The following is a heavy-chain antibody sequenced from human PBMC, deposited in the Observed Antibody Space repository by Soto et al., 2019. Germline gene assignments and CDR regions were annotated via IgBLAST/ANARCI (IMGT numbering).Heavy chain of an antibody. V-gene: IGHV3-11*06. D-gene: IGHD5-18*01. CDR1: GLTLSDYY. J-gene: IGHJ4*02. CDR3: ARDGYGFGKGYYLDH. CDR2: ISFSSSYT. Sequence: QVQLVESGGGLVKPGGSLRLSCAASGLTLSDYYMTWIRQAPGKGLEWVSDISFSSSYTNYADSVKGRFTISRDNAKNSLYLQMKGRRAGDSVGYYCARDGYGFGKGYYLDHWGQGTLVTVSS.